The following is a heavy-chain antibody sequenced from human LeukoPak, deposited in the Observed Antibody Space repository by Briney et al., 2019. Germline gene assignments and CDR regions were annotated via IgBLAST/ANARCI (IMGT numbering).Heavy chain of an antibody. J-gene: IGHJ4*02. CDR3: ARGYSPSVRTTGSDY. V-gene: IGHV1-8*01. CDR1: GYTFTSYD. D-gene: IGHD1-1*01. Sequence: ASVKVSCKASGYTFTSYDINWVRQATGQGLEWMGWMNPNSGNTGYAQKFQGRVTMTRDTSINTAYMQLYSLRSEDTAVYYCARGYSPSVRTTGSDYWGQGTLVTVSP. CDR2: MNPNSGNT.